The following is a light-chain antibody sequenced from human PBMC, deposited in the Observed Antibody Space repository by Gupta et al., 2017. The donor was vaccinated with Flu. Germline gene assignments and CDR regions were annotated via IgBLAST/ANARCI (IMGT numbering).Light chain of an antibody. V-gene: IGLV6-57*01. J-gene: IGLJ3*02. CDR2: EGR. Sequence: SSGSMASNYVQWYQQRPGSSPTTVIYEGRRRPSGVPDRFSGAVDSSSNSASLTISGLKTEDEADCYCQSYDVNSRVFGGGTKLTVL. CDR3: QSYDVNSRV. CDR1: SGSMASNY.